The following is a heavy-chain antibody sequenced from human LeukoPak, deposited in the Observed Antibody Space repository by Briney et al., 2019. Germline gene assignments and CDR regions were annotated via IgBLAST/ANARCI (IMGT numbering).Heavy chain of an antibody. D-gene: IGHD6-13*01. CDR1: GYTFTSYD. J-gene: IGHJ5*02. Sequence: VASVKVSCKASGYTFTSYDINWVRQATGQGLEWMGWMNPNSGNTGYAQKFQGRVTMTRNTSISTVYMELSSLRSEDTAVYYCARARARIAAAGTNWFDPWGQGTLVAVSS. CDR3: ARARARIAAAGTNWFDP. V-gene: IGHV1-8*01. CDR2: MNPNSGNT.